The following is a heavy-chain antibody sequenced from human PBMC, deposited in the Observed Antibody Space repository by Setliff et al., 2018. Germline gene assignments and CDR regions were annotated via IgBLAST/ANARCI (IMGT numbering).Heavy chain of an antibody. J-gene: IGHJ4*02. CDR2: IRYNGADK. CDR1: GFTFSGYG. D-gene: IGHD2-2*01. Sequence: PGESLKISCAASGFTFSGYGMHWVRQAPGKGLEWVAFIRYNGADKYYADSVKGRFTISRDNSQNTLHLQMDSLRPEDTAIYYCAKHVPGYCSSTSCYGRDFDYWGQGTWVTVSS. CDR3: AKHVPGYCSSTSCYGRDFDY. V-gene: IGHV3-30*02.